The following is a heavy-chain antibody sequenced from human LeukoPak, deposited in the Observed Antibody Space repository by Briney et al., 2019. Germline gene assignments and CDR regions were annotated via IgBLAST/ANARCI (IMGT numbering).Heavy chain of an antibody. D-gene: IGHD3-22*01. J-gene: IGHJ3*02. CDR1: GGSISSSSYY. V-gene: IGHV4-61*02. CDR3: ARDLEDSSPFGAFDM. CDR2: IYTSGST. Sequence: SETLSLTCTVSGGSISSSSYYWGWIRQPAGKGLEWIGRIYTSGSTNYNPSLKSRVTMSVDTSKNQFSLKLSSVTAADTAVYYCARDLEDSSPFGAFDMWGQGTMVTVSS.